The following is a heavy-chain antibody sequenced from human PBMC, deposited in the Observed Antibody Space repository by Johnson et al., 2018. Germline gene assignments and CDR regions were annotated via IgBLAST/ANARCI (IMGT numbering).Heavy chain of an antibody. D-gene: IGHD3-10*01. CDR3: ARGLQYGSGSYFSYMDV. V-gene: IGHV3-33*01. CDR2: IWYDGSNK. CDR1: GFTFSSYG. J-gene: IGHJ6*03. Sequence: QVQLVQSGGGVVQPGRSLRLSCAASGFTFSSYGMHWVRQAPGKGLEWVAVIWYDGSNKYYADSVKGRFTISRDNSKNTLYLQMNSLRAEDTAMYYCARGLQYGSGSYFSYMDVWGKGTTVTVSS.